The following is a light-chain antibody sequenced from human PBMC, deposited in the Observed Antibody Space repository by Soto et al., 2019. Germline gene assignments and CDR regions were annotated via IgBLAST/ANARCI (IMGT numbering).Light chain of an antibody. J-gene: IGKJ3*01. CDR2: DAS. Sequence: EIVLTQSPATLSLSPGERATLSCRASQSVSSYLAWYQQKPGQAPRLLIYDASNRATGIPARFSGSGSGTDFTLTISSLEPEDFAVYDCQQRSNWPPTTFGPETKLDSK. CDR3: QQRSNWPPTT. V-gene: IGKV3-11*01. CDR1: QSVSSY.